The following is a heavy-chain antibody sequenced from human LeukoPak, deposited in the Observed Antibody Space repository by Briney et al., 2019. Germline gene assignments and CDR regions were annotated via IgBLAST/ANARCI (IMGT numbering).Heavy chain of an antibody. J-gene: IGHJ4*02. V-gene: IGHV3-21*01. CDR2: ISTSSSYI. CDR1: GFSFSSYS. CDR3: ARDLQYYYDSSGYYYFDY. Sequence: PGGSLRLSCAASGFSFSSYSMNWVRQAPGKWLEWVSFISTSSSYIYYADSVKGRFTISRDNARNSLYLQMNSLRAEDTAVYYCARDLQYYYDSSGYYYFDYWGQGTLVTVSS. D-gene: IGHD3-22*01.